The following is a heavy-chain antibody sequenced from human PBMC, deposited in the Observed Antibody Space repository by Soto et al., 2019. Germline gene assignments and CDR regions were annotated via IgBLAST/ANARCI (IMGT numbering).Heavy chain of an antibody. J-gene: IGHJ5*02. D-gene: IGHD6-13*01. Sequence: QVQLQESGPGLVKPSQTLSLTCTVSGGSISSGGYYWSWIRQHPGKGLEWIGYIYYSGSTYYNPSLKSRVTISADTSKNQFSLKLSSVTAADTAVYYCARGGYSSSWENWFDPWGQGTLVTVSS. CDR2: IYYSGST. CDR1: GGSISSGGYY. CDR3: ARGGYSSSWENWFDP. V-gene: IGHV4-31*03.